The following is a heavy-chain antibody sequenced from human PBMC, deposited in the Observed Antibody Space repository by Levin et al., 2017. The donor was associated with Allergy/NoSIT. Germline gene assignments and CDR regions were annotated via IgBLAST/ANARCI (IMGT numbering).Heavy chain of an antibody. Sequence: GGSLRLSCAASGFTFDDYAMHWVRQAPGKGLEWVSGISWNSGSIGYADSVKGRFTISRDNAKNSLYLQMNSLRAEDTALYYCAKAVVAARTPRTDFDYWGQGTLVTVSS. CDR3: AKAVVAARTPRTDFDY. D-gene: IGHD6-6*01. CDR2: ISWNSGSI. V-gene: IGHV3-9*01. J-gene: IGHJ4*02. CDR1: GFTFDDYA.